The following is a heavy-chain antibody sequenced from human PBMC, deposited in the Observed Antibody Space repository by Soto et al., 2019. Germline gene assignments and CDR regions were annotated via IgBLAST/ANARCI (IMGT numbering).Heavy chain of an antibody. CDR3: ARDIVVVPAARDAFNI. J-gene: IGHJ3*02. CDR1: GGSISSGGYY. Sequence: QVQLQESGPGLVKPSQTLSLTCTVSGGSISSGGYYWSWIRQHPGKGLEWIGYIYYRGSPYYNPSLKSRVTISVATAKNQFSLKLSSVTAADTAVYYCARDIVVVPAARDAFNIWGQGTMVTVSS. V-gene: IGHV4-31*03. D-gene: IGHD2-2*01. CDR2: IYYRGSP.